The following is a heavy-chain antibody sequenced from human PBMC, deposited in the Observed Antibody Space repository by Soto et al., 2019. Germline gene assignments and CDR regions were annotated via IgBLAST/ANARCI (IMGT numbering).Heavy chain of an antibody. Sequence: QMQLQQWGAGLLKPSETLSLTCAVYGGSFSGYYWSWIRQPPGKGLEWIGEINHSGSTNYNPSLKSRVTISVDTSKNQFSLKLSSATAADTAVYYCARNLDIAVAGTSGYYYGMDVWGQGTTVTVSS. J-gene: IGHJ6*02. D-gene: IGHD6-19*01. V-gene: IGHV4-34*01. CDR1: GGSFSGYY. CDR3: ARNLDIAVAGTSGYYYGMDV. CDR2: INHSGST.